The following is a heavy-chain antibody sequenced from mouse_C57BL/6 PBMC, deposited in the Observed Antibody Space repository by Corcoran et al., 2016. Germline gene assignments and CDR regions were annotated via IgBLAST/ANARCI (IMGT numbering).Heavy chain of an antibody. J-gene: IGHJ3*01. D-gene: IGHD2-5*01. Sequence: EVQLQQSGPELVKPGASVKISCKASGYTFTDYYMNWVKQSHGKSLEWIGDINPNNGGTSYNQKFKVKATLTVDKSSSTAYMELRSLTSEDSAVYYCARSASYYSNPLAYWGQGTLVTVSA. CDR3: ARSASYYSNPLAY. V-gene: IGHV1-26*01. CDR2: INPNNGGT. CDR1: GYTFTDYY.